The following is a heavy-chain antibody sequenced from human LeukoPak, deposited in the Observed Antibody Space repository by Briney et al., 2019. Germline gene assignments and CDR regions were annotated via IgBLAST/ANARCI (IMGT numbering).Heavy chain of an antibody. CDR1: GGTFSSYA. V-gene: IGHV1-69*13. J-gene: IGHJ4*02. CDR3: ATAYYNILTGLS. D-gene: IGHD3-9*01. Sequence: SVKVSCKASGGTFSSYAISWVRQAPGQGLEWMGGIIPIFGTANYAQKFQGRVTITADESTSTAYMELSSLRSEDTAVYYCATAYYNILTGLSWGQGTLVTVSS. CDR2: IIPIFGTA.